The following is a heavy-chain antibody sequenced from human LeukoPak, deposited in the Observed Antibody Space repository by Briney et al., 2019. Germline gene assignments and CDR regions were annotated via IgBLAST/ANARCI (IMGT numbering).Heavy chain of an antibody. CDR2: IYYSGST. Sequence: PSETLSLTCTVSGGSISSYYWSWIRQPPGKGLEWIGYIYYSGSTNHNPSLKSRVTISVDTSKNQFSLKLSSVTAADTAVYYCARVNVGDFWSGPLDYWGQGTLVTVSS. J-gene: IGHJ4*02. CDR3: ARVNVGDFWSGPLDY. D-gene: IGHD3-3*01. CDR1: GGSISSYY. V-gene: IGHV4-59*01.